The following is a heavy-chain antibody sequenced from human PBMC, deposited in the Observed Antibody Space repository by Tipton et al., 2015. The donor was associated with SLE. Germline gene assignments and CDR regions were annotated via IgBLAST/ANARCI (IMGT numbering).Heavy chain of an antibody. CDR1: GGSINSHS. D-gene: IGHD6-25*01. Sequence: TLSLTCTVSGGSINSHSWSWIRQPPGKGLEWIGYISYRGSTYYNPSLKSRVTISVGTSKNQFSLKLSSVTAADTAVYYCARGFLGMKAAQYYFDYWGQGTLVTVSS. CDR3: ARGFLGMKAAQYYFDY. CDR2: ISYRGST. V-gene: IGHV4-59*08. J-gene: IGHJ4*02.